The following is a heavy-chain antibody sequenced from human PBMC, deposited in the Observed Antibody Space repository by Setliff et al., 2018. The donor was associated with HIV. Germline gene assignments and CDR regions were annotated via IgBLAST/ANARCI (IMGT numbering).Heavy chain of an antibody. J-gene: IGHJ6*02. CDR3: ARLGGICSGGSCTALAYTMDV. D-gene: IGHD2-15*01. V-gene: IGHV5-51*01. Sequence: GESLKISCKGSGYSFSSYWIGWVRQMPGKGLEWMGIIYPGDSDTRYSPSFQGQVTISADKSISTAYLQCSSLKASDTAMYYCARLGGICSGGSCTALAYTMDVWSQGTTVTVSS. CDR2: IYPGDSDT. CDR1: GYSFSSYW.